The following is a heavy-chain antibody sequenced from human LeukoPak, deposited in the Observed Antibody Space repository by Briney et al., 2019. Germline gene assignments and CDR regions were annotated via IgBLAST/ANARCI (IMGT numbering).Heavy chain of an antibody. J-gene: IGHJ4*02. CDR3: ARDSCLIKTCLDY. Sequence: PGGSLRLSCVTSGFIFSHFGMHWVRQAPGKGLEGVADIQSDGGQEYFADSVKGRSNISRDKSKSTMYLQIDSLRGEDTAVYYCARDSCLIKTCLDYWGQGSLVTVCS. CDR1: GFIFSHFG. V-gene: IGHV3-33*01. D-gene: IGHD3-10*01. CDR2: IQSDGGQE.